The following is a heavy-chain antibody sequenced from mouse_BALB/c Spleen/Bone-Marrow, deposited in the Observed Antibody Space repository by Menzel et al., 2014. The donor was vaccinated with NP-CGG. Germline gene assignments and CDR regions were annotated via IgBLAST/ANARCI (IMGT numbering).Heavy chain of an antibody. J-gene: IGHJ3*01. CDR3: TRGLGWFGY. V-gene: IGHV5-4*02. D-gene: IGHD4-1*01. Sequence: EVQGVESGGDLVKPGGSLRLSCAASGFTFSDYYMYWIRQTPEKRLEWVATISDGGSYTNYADSVKGRFTISRDNAKNNLYLLMSSLKSEDTAMYYCTRGLGWFGYWGQGTLVAVSA. CDR2: ISDGGSYT. CDR1: GFTFSDYY.